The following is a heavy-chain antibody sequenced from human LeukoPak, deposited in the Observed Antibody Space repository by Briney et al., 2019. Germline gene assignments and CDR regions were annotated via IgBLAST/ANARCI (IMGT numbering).Heavy chain of an antibody. CDR1: GFGLPDLC. J-gene: IGHJ5*02. CDR2: IIPIFGTA. V-gene: IGHV1-69*05. CDR3: ARIVGAAAGTGP. D-gene: IGHD6-13*01. Sequence: ASVKVSCKVSGFGLPDLCMQWVRQTSGKGLEWMGGIIPIFGTANYAQKFQGRVTITTDESTSTAYMELSSLRSEDTAVYYCARIVGAAAGTGPWGQGTLVTVSS.